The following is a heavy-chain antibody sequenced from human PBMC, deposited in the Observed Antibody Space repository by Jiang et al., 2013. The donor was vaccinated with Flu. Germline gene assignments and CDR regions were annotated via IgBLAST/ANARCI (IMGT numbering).Heavy chain of an antibody. CDR1: GFTFSSYG. Sequence: QLVESGGGVVQPGRSLRLSCAASGFTFSSYGMHWARQAPGKGLEWVAVIWYDGSNKYYADSVKGRFTISRDNSKNTLYLQMHSLRAEDTAVYYCARDVKNGDRHIDYWGQGTLVTVSS. V-gene: IGHV3-33*01. CDR2: IWYDGSNK. CDR3: ARDVKNGDRHIDY. D-gene: IGHD4-17*01. J-gene: IGHJ4*02.